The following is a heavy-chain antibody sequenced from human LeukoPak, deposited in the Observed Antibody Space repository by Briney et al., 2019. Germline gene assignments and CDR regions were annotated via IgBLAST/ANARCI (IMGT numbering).Heavy chain of an antibody. V-gene: IGHV4-34*09. CDR1: GGSFSGYY. Sequence: SETLSLTCAVYGGSFSGYYWSWIRQPPGKGLEWIGEINHSGSTNYNPSLKSRVTISVDTSKNQFSLKLSSVTAADTAVYYCARNSDYWGQGTLVTVSS. J-gene: IGHJ4*02. CDR3: ARNSDY. CDR2: INHSGST.